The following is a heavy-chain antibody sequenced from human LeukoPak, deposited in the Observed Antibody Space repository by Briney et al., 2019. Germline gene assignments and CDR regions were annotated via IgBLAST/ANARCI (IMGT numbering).Heavy chain of an antibody. CDR2: IIPIFGTA. CDR3: ARGDYGGNLDY. D-gene: IGHD4-23*01. Sequence: ASVKVSCKASGGTFSSYAISWVRQAPGQGLEWMGGIIPIFGTANYAQKFQGRVTITTDESTSTAYMELSSLRSEDTAAYYCARGDYGGNLDYWGQGTLVTVSS. J-gene: IGHJ4*02. V-gene: IGHV1-69*05. CDR1: GGTFSSYA.